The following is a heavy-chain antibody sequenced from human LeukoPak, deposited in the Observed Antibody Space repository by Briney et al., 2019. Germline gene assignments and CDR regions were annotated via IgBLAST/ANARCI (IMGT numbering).Heavy chain of an antibody. Sequence: SETLSLTCTVSGGSISSSSYYWGWIRQPPGKGLEWIGSIYYSGSTYYNPSLKSRVTISVDTSKDQFSLKLSPVTAADTAVYYCARGLSSGIANDYWGQGTLVTVSS. V-gene: IGHV4-39*01. J-gene: IGHJ4*02. CDR2: IYYSGST. CDR1: GGSISSSSYY. CDR3: ARGLSSGIANDY. D-gene: IGHD1-26*01.